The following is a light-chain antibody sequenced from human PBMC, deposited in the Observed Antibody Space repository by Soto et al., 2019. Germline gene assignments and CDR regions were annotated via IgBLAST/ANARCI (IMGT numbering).Light chain of an antibody. CDR3: QQDNNVTST. Sequence: DIQMTQSPSSLSASVGDRVSITCRASQDVNNYLNWYQQKPGKAPRLVIYDTSTLEIVVPSRFGGTGSGTDFTFTIFGLQPEYVGPYYCQQDNNVTSTFGQGTKVE. J-gene: IGKJ2*01. V-gene: IGKV1-33*01. CDR1: QDVNNY. CDR2: DTS.